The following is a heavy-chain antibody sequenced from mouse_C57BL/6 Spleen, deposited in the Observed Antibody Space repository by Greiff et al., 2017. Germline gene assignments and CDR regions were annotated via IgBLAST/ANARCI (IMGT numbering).Heavy chain of an antibody. J-gene: IGHJ3*01. CDR1: GYTFTSYW. D-gene: IGHD2-1*01. CDR2: IYPGSGST. CDR3: ARVYGNFTWFAY. Sequence: QVQLQQPGAELVKPGASVKMSCKASGYTFTSYWITWVKQRPGQGLEWIGDIYPGSGSTNYNEKFKSKATLTVDTSSSAAYMQLSSLTSVASAVYYCARVYGNFTWFAYWGQGTLVTVSA. V-gene: IGHV1-55*01.